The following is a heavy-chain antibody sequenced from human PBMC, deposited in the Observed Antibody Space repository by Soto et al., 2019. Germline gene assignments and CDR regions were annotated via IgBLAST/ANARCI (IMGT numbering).Heavy chain of an antibody. CDR3: AKNQGVELVPLATVDWFDP. CDR2: ISGSGFKK. Sequence: GGSLRLSCAASCFIFENFGMSWVRQAAGKGLEWISSISGSGFKKYYADSVKGRFTISRDNSKSTVYLELNNLSAEDTAVYHCAKNQGVELVPLATVDWFDPWGQGSVVTVS. CDR1: CFIFENFG. V-gene: IGHV3-23*01. J-gene: IGHJ5*02. D-gene: IGHD1-26*01.